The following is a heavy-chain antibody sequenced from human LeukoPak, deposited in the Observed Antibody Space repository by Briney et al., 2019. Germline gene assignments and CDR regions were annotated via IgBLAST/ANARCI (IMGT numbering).Heavy chain of an antibody. CDR1: GYTFTSYD. J-gene: IGHJ5*02. CDR2: MNPNSGNT. CDR3: ARGRSSSWMGFDP. V-gene: IGHV1-8*01. Sequence: GESLKISCKTSGYTFTSYDINWVRQATGQGLEWMGWMNPNSGNTGYAQKFQGRVTMTRNTSISTAYMELSSLRSEDTAVYYCARGRSSSWMGFDPWGQGTLVTVSS. D-gene: IGHD6-13*01.